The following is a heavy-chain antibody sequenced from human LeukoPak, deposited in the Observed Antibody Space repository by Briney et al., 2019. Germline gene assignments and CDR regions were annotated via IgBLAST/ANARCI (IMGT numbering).Heavy chain of an antibody. V-gene: IGHV1-2*02. J-gene: IGHJ6*03. CDR2: INPNSGGT. CDR1: GYTFTNYD. CDR3: ARAGVQSTGAYYYYYYMDV. D-gene: IGHD1-1*01. Sequence: ASVKVSCKASGYTFTNYDINWVRQAPGQGLEWMGWINPNSGGTNYAQKFQGRVTMTRDTSISTAYMELSRLRSDDTAVYYCARAGVQSTGAYYYYYYMDVWGKGTTVTISS.